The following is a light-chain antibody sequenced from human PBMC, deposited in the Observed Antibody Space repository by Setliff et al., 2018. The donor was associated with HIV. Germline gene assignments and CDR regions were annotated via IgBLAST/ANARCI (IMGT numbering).Light chain of an antibody. CDR1: SSNIGRNT. Sequence: QPPSASGTPGQRVTISCSGSSSNIGRNTVNWYQQLPGTXXKLLIYTNNQRPSGVPDRFSGSKSGTSASLAISGLQSEDEADYHCASWDDSLNGWVFGGGTKVTVL. CDR2: TNN. CDR3: ASWDDSLNGWV. V-gene: IGLV1-44*01. J-gene: IGLJ3*02.